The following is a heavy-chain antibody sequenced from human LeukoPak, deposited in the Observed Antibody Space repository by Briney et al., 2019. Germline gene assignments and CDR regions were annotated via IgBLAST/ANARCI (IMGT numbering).Heavy chain of an antibody. CDR1: GYTFTGYY. V-gene: IGHV1-2*06. CDR3: ALRLQEGDYFDY. CDR2: INPNSGGT. J-gene: IGHJ4*02. Sequence: GASVKVSCKASGYTFTGYYMHWVRQAPGQGLEWMGRINPNSGGTNYAQKFQGRVTMTRDTSISTAYMQLSSLRSDDTAVYYCALRLQEGDYFDYWGQGTLVTVSS. D-gene: IGHD4-11*01.